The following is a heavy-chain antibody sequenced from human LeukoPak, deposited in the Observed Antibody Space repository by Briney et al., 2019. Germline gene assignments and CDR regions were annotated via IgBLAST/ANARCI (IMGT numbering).Heavy chain of an antibody. J-gene: IGHJ5*02. CDR1: GGSISSYY. V-gene: IGHV4-4*07. D-gene: IGHD6-13*01. Sequence: SETLSLTCTVSGGSISSYYWSWIRQPAGKGLEWIGRTYTSGSINYNPSLKSRVTMSVDTSKNQFSLKLSSVTAADTAVYYCARDRSSSWYYWFDPWGQGTLVTVSS. CDR3: ARDRSSSWYYWFDP. CDR2: TYTSGSI.